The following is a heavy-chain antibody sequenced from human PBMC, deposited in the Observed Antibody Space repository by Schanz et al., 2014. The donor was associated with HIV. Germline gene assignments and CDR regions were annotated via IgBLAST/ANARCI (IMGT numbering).Heavy chain of an antibody. CDR3: AKDRNQYDSRYIGKGNYYYYYGMDV. V-gene: IGHV3-33*06. J-gene: IGHJ6*02. Sequence: QVDLVESGGGVVQPGRSLRLSCTASGFTFNNYGMQWVRQAPGKGLEWLAAIWYDGSNKFYADSLRGRFTISRDNSKNTVYLQAKSLRPEDTAVYYCAKDRNQYDSRYIGKGNYYYYYGMDVWGQGTTVTVSS. CDR1: GFTFNNYG. CDR2: IWYDGSNK. D-gene: IGHD3-22*01.